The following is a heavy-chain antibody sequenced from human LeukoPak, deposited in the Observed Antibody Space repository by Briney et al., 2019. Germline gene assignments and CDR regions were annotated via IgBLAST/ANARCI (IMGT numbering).Heavy chain of an antibody. Sequence: SVKVSCKASGGTFSSYTISWVRQAPGQGLEWMGRIIPILGIANYAQKFQGRVTITADKSTSTAYMELSSLRSEDTAVYYCARGGSSGWYDLYFDLWGRGTLVTVSS. J-gene: IGHJ2*01. D-gene: IGHD6-19*01. CDR3: ARGGSSGWYDLYFDL. V-gene: IGHV1-69*02. CDR1: GGTFSSYT. CDR2: IIPILGIA.